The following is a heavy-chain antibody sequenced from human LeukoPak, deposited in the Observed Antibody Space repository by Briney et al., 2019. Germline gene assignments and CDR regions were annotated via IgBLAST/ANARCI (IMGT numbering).Heavy chain of an antibody. J-gene: IGHJ3*02. CDR2: INPNSGGT. D-gene: IGHD3-10*01. Sequence: APVTVSCKASGYTFTGYYMHWVRQAPGQGLEWMGWINPNSGGTNYAQKFQGRVTMTRDTSISTAYMELSRLRSDDTAVYYCARDLRVRRLGDAFDIWGQGTMVAVSS. V-gene: IGHV1-2*02. CDR1: GYTFTGYY. CDR3: ARDLRVRRLGDAFDI.